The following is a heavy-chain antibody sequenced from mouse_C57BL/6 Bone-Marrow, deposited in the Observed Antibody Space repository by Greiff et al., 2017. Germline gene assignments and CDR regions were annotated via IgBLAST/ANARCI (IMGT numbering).Heavy chain of an antibody. CDR2: VYPYNGGT. CDR3: SRTGYYFYWYFDV. J-gene: IGHJ1*03. Sequence: VQLQQSGPVLVKPGPSVKISCKASGFTFTDYYMHWVKQSHGKSLEWIGLVYPYNGGTSYNQKFKGKATLTVDTSSSTAFMELNSLTSEDSAVYYCSRTGYYFYWYFDVWGTGTTVTVSS. CDR1: GFTFTDYY. V-gene: IGHV1-36*01. D-gene: IGHD2-3*01.